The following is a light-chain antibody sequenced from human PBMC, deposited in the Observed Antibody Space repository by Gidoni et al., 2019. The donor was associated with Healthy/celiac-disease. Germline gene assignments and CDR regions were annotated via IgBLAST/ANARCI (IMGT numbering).Light chain of an antibody. CDR1: QSVSSY. V-gene: IGKV3-11*01. J-gene: IGKJ4*01. CDR2: DAS. CDR3: QQRSNWPPLT. Sequence: PGERATLSCRASQSVSSYLAWYQQKPGQAPRLLIYDASNRATGIPARFSGSGSVTDFTLTISSLEPEDFAVYYCQQRSNWPPLTFGGXTKVEIK.